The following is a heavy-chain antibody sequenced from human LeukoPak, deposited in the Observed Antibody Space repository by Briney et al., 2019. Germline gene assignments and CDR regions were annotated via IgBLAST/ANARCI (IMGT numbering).Heavy chain of an antibody. D-gene: IGHD3-10*01. Sequence: GRSLRLSCAASGFTFSSYAMHWVRQAPGKGLEWVAVISYGGSNKYYADSVKGRFTISRDNSKNTLYLQMNSLRAEDTAVYYCARDLHYYGSGSYDYWGQGTLVTVSS. V-gene: IGHV3-30*04. CDR2: ISYGGSNK. CDR3: ARDLHYYGSGSYDY. CDR1: GFTFSSYA. J-gene: IGHJ4*02.